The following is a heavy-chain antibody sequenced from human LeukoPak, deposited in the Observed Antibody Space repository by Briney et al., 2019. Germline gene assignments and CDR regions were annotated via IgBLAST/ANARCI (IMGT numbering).Heavy chain of an antibody. CDR3: AHIYCSSSSCYSDFDY. J-gene: IGHJ4*02. V-gene: IGHV1-69*13. Sequence: SVTVSCKASGGTFSSYVISWVRQAPGQGLEWMGGIIPIFGTANYAQKFQGRVTITADESTSTAYMELSSLRSEDTAVYYCAHIYCSSSSCYSDFDYWGQGTLVTVSS. D-gene: IGHD2-2*01. CDR2: IIPIFGTA. CDR1: GGTFSSYV.